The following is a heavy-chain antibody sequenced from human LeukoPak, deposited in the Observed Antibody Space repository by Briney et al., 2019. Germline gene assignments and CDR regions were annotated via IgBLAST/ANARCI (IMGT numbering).Heavy chain of an antibody. CDR1: GFTFSSYS. D-gene: IGHD1-26*01. CDR3: ASGRIPVGPHFDG. J-gene: IGHJ4*02. Sequence: GGSLRLSCGASGFTFSSYSMNWVRQAPGKGLEWVSYISGGSSTIYYADSVKGRFTISRDNAKNSLYLQMNSLRDEDTAVYFCASGRIPVGPHFDGWGQGTLVTVSS. CDR2: ISGGSSTI. V-gene: IGHV3-48*02.